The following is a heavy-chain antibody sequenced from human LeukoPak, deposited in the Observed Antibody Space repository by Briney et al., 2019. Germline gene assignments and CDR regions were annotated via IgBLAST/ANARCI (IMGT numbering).Heavy chain of an antibody. J-gene: IGHJ4*02. CDR1: GFTFSSYA. D-gene: IGHD1-26*01. V-gene: IGHV3-23*01. CDR2: ISGSGGST. CDR3: AKDMTGIVGATPCDY. Sequence: PGGSLRLSCAVSGFTFSSYAMSRVRQAPGKGLEWVSAISGSGGSTYYADSVKGRFTISRDNSKNTLYLQMNSLRAEDTAVYYCAKDMTGIVGATPCDYWGQGTLVTVSS.